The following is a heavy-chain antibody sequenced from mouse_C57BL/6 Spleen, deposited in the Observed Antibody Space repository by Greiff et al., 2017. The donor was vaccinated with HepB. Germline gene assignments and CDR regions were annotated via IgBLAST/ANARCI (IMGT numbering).Heavy chain of an antibody. CDR1: GYSITSGYY. J-gene: IGHJ3*01. Sequence: EVQLLESGPGLVKPSQSLSLTCSVTGYSITSGYYWNWIRQFPGNKLEWMGYISYDGSNNYNPSLKNRISITRDTSKNQFFLKLNSVTTEDTATYYCAREEDYDPAWFAYWGQGTLVTVSA. CDR2: ISYDGSN. CDR3: AREEDYDPAWFAY. D-gene: IGHD2-4*01. V-gene: IGHV3-6*01.